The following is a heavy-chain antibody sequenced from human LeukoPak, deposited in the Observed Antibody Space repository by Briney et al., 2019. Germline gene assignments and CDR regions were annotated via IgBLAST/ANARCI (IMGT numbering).Heavy chain of an antibody. V-gene: IGHV1-3*01. CDR1: GYTFTSYA. CDR3: ARAQVASGYSSGWYLDY. D-gene: IGHD6-19*01. Sequence: APVKVSCKASGYTFTSYAMHWVRQAPGQRLEWMGWINAGNGNTKYSQKFQGRVTITRDTSASTAYMELSSLRSEDTAVYYCARAQVASGYSSGWYLDYWGQGTLVTVSS. J-gene: IGHJ4*02. CDR2: INAGNGNT.